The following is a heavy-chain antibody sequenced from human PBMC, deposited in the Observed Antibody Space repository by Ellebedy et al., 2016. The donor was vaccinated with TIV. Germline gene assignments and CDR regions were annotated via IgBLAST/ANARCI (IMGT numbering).Heavy chain of an antibody. Sequence: SGPTLVXPTQTLTLTCTLSGLALSASGVCVSWIRQTPGKALEWLALIDWNDETHYSKSLKTRLTISKDTVKNQVVLTMTNMDPVDTATYYCARINYYGSGNYFAGSYYYYGMDVWGQGTTVTVSS. CDR3: ARINYYGSGNYFAGSYYYYGMDV. V-gene: IGHV2-70*13. D-gene: IGHD3-10*01. J-gene: IGHJ6*02. CDR2: IDWNDET. CDR1: GLALSASGVC.